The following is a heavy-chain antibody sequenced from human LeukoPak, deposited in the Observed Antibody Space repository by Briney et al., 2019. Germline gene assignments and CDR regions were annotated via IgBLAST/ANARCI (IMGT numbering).Heavy chain of an antibody. Sequence: SETLSLTCSVSGGSINNYYWSWIRQPAGKGLEWIGRIYSSGNTNYSPSLKSRVTMSVDTSKNQFSLKLRSVTAADTAVYYCAREMEGYYYDSSGSGAFDIWGQGTMVTVSS. V-gene: IGHV4-4*07. CDR3: AREMEGYYYDSSGSGAFDI. D-gene: IGHD3-22*01. CDR1: GGSINNYY. CDR2: IYSSGNT. J-gene: IGHJ3*02.